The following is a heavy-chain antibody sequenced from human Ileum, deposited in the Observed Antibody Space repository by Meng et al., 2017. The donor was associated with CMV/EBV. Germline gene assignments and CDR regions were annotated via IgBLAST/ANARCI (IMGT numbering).Heavy chain of an antibody. J-gene: IGHJ4*02. CDR2: IYKSENT. V-gene: IGHV4-38-2*02. Sequence: LSCSVSGYSISSGYYWNWIRQSPGKGLEWIGSIYKSENTYYSSSVKSRVTISVDTSKNQFSLKLSSVTAADTALYYCARALDLEWELSLLFDYWGQGTLVTVSS. CDR1: GYSISSGYY. CDR3: ARALDLEWELSLLFDY. D-gene: IGHD3-3*01.